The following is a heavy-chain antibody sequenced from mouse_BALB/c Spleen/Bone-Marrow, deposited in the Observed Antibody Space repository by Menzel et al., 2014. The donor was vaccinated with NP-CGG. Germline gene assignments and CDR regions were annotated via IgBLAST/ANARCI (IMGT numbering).Heavy chain of an antibody. J-gene: IGHJ2*01. V-gene: IGHV14-3*02. D-gene: IGHD2-2*01. Sequence: EVKLVESGAELVKPGASVKLSCTASGFNIKDTYMHWVKQRPEQGLERIGRIDPANGNTKYDPKFQGKATITADTSSNTAYLQLSSLTSEDTAVYYWANYVYGYYFDYWGQGTTLTVSS. CDR3: ANYVYGYYFDY. CDR1: GFNIKDTY. CDR2: IDPANGNT.